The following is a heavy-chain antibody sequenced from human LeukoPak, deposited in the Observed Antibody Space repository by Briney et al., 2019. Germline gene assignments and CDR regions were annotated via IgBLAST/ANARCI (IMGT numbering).Heavy chain of an antibody. CDR1: GGSFSGYY. D-gene: IGHD6-19*01. J-gene: IGHJ3*02. Sequence: PSETLSLTCAVYGGSFSGYYWSWIRQPPGKGLEWIGEINHSGSTNYNPSLKSRVTMSVDTSKNQFSLKLSSVTAADTAVYYCARSKSSGWLDAFDIWGQGTMVTVSS. CDR3: ARSKSSGWLDAFDI. CDR2: INHSGST. V-gene: IGHV4-34*01.